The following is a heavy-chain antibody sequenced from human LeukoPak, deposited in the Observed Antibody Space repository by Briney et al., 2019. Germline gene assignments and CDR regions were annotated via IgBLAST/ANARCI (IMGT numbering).Heavy chain of an antibody. J-gene: IGHJ4*02. D-gene: IGHD4-17*01. V-gene: IGHV1-2*02. Sequence: ASVKVSCKASGYTFTGYYMHWVRQAPGQGLEWMGWINPNSGGTNYAQKFQGRVTMTTDTSTSTAYMELRSLRSDDTAVYYCARVVDHDYHDYYADHWGQGTLVTVSS. CDR1: GYTFTGYY. CDR2: INPNSGGT. CDR3: ARVVDHDYHDYYADH.